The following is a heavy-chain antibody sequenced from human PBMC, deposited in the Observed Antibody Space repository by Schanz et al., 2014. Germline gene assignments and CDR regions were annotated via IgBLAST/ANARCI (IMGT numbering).Heavy chain of an antibody. D-gene: IGHD6-6*01. CDR3: ATSYSSSSYFYVMDV. CDR1: GFIFSDHY. J-gene: IGHJ6*02. CDR2: IKQDESER. V-gene: IGHV3-7*03. Sequence: VQLVESGGGLVKPGGSLRLSCVVSGFIFSDHYMSWIRQAPGKGLEWVANIKQDESERSYVDSVKGRFTISRDNAKNSLFLQMNSLRVEDTAIYYCATSYSSSSYFYVMDVWGQGTTVTVSS.